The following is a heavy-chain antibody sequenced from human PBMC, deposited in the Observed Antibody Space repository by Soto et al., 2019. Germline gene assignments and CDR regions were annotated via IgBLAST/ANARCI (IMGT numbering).Heavy chain of an antibody. D-gene: IGHD4-17*01. J-gene: IGHJ4*02. V-gene: IGHV1-69*04. CDR1: GYTFTSYG. CDR2: IIPILGIA. Sequence: SVKVSCKASGYTFTSYGISWVRQAPGQGLEWMGRIIPILGIANYAQKFQGRVTITADKSTSTAYMELSSLRSEDTAVYYCASSQRYGDYVPSDYWGQGTLVTVSS. CDR3: ASSQRYGDYVPSDY.